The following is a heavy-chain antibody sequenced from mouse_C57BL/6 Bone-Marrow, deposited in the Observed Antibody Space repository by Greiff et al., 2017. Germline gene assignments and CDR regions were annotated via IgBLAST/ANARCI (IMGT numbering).Heavy chain of an antibody. CDR1: GYTFTTSW. D-gene: IGHD1-2*01. V-gene: IGHV1-69*01. J-gene: IGHJ2*01. CDR2: INPSDGAT. Sequence: VQLQQPGAELVLPGASVKLSCKASGYTFTTSWMHWVKQRPGQGLEWIGEINPSDGATNYNQKFKGKSTLTVDKSSSTAYMQLSSLTSENSAVYYCVRESLITTALDYWGQGTTLTVSS. CDR3: VRESLITTALDY.